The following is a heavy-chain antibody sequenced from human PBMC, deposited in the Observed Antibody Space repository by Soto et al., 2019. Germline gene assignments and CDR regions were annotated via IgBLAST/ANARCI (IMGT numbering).Heavy chain of an antibody. D-gene: IGHD6-13*01. J-gene: IGHJ3*02. CDR2: IKSKTDGGTT. CDR3: TSRKRYSSSWYKAFDI. V-gene: IGHV3-15*01. Sequence: GGSLRLSCAASGFTFSNAWMSWVRQAPGKGLEWVGRIKSKTDGGTTDYAAPVKGRFTISREDSKNTLYLQMNSLKTEATAVYYCTSRKRYSSSWYKAFDIWGQGTMVTVSS. CDR1: GFTFSNAW.